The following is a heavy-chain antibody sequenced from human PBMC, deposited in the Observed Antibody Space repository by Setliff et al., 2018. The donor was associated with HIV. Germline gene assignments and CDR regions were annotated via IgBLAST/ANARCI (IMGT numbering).Heavy chain of an antibody. D-gene: IGHD1-26*01. CDR1: GGSASNSRYY. CDR3: TLYYGSQTFYMYYYGMDV. V-gene: IGHV4-61*03. CDR2: MDNRGNT. J-gene: IGHJ6*02. Sequence: SETLSLTCTVSGGSASNSRYYWAWIRQPPGKGLEWIGYMDNRGNTNYSPSLKSRITISVDTSKNHFSLKLNSVYFCARPTNIDTLYYGSQTFYMYYYGMDVWGQGTTVTVSS.